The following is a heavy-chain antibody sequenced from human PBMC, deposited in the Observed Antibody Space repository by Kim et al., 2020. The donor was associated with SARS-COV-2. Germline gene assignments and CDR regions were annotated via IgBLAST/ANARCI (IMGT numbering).Heavy chain of an antibody. J-gene: IGHJ3*02. V-gene: IGHV3-13*01. Sequence: YAGSVKCRFTISRENAKNSLYLQMNSLRAGDTAVYYCARGYSSSWYWAFDIWGQGTMVTVSS. D-gene: IGHD6-13*01. CDR3: ARGYSSSWYWAFDI.